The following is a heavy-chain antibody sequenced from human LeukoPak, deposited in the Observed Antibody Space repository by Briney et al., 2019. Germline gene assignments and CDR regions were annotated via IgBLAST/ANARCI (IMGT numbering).Heavy chain of an antibody. CDR1: GFTFSDHY. Sequence: GGSLRLSCAASGFTFSDHYMDWVCQAPGKGLEWVGRTRNKAKGYTTEYAASVKGRFTISRDDSKNSLYLQMNSLKTEDTAVYYCVRVTSSENYSFDYWGQGTLVTVSS. D-gene: IGHD3-22*01. CDR2: TRNKAKGYTT. V-gene: IGHV3-72*01. CDR3: VRVTSSENYSFDY. J-gene: IGHJ4*02.